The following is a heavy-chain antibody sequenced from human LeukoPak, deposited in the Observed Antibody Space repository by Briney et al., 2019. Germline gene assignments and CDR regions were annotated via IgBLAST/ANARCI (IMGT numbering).Heavy chain of an antibody. Sequence: PGGSLRLSCAASGFTFSNYPMSWVRQAPGKGLEGVSSVSGNGVTTSYADSVKGRFTISRDNSKNTLYLQMIGLRAEDTAEYFCATRHAGSFAFDIWGQGTMVTVSS. CDR2: VSGNGVTT. V-gene: IGHV3-23*01. CDR1: GFTFSNYP. J-gene: IGHJ3*02. CDR3: ATRHAGSFAFDI.